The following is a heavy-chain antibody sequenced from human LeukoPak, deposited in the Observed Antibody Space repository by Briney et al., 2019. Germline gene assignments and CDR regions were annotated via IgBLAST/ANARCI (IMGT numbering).Heavy chain of an antibody. J-gene: IGHJ6*03. CDR2: MNPNSGNT. V-gene: IGHV1-8*01. CDR3: ARVKQQLGKYYYYYMDV. CDR1: GYTFTSYD. Sequence: ASVKVSCKASGYTFTSYDINWVRQATGQGLEWMGWMNPNSGNTGYAQKFQGRVTMTRNTSISTAYMELSSLRSEDTAVYYCARVKQQLGKYYYYYMDVWGKGTTVTVSS. D-gene: IGHD6-13*01.